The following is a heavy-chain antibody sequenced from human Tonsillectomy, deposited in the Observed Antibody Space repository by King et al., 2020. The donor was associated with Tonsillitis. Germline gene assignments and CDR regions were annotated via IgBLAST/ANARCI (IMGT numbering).Heavy chain of an antibody. CDR1: GFSFTTYT. J-gene: IGHJ4*02. CDR2: ISGSGVSI. Sequence: VQLVEFGGGLVQPGGSLKLSCVASGFSFTTYTMSWVRQAPGKGLEWVSSISGSGVSIFFTDSVKGRFTISRDNSKNTVFLQMNSLSADDTALYYCAKDRAQMTTVNNLDSWGQGTLVTVSS. V-gene: IGHV3-23*04. D-gene: IGHD4-11*01. CDR3: AKDRAQMTTVNNLDS.